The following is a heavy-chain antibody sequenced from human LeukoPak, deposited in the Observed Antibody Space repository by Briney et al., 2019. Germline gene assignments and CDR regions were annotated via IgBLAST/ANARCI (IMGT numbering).Heavy chain of an antibody. CDR3: ARRVPFNPYSFDI. Sequence: GASVKVSCKASGYTFDSFGITWVRQAPGQGLEWMGWISAHNADTNYVQKLQGRVSMTTDRSTSTAYMELTSLRSDDTAMYYCARRVPFNPYSFDIWGQGTMLTVSS. CDR1: GYTFDSFG. CDR2: ISAHNADT. V-gene: IGHV1-18*01. J-gene: IGHJ3*02. D-gene: IGHD3-16*02.